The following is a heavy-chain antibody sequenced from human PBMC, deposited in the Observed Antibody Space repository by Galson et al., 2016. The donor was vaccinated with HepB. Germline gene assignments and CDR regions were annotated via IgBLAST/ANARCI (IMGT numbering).Heavy chain of an antibody. CDR3: ARGDSTGWYRFDS. CDR2: IYYSGST. J-gene: IGHJ4*02. Sequence: ETLSLTCTVSGGSISTYYWHWIRQPPGKGLEWIGYIYYSGSTNSNPSLKSRVTISVDTSKNQFSLKLSSVTAADTAVYFCARGDSTGWYRFDSWGQGTLVTVAS. D-gene: IGHD6-19*01. V-gene: IGHV4-59*01. CDR1: GGSISTYY.